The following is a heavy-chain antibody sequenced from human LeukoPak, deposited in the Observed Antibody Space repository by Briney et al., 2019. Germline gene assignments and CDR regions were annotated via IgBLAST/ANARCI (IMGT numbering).Heavy chain of an antibody. Sequence: GGSLRLSCAASGFTFSSYSMNWVRQATGKGLEWVSAIGTAGDTYYPGSVKGRFTISRENAKNSLYLQMNSLRAGDTAVYYCARGLGSDANAFDYWGPGAMGTVSS. CDR1: GFTFSSYS. CDR3: ARGLGSDANAFDY. V-gene: IGHV3-13*01. CDR2: IGTAGDT. J-gene: IGHJ3*01. D-gene: IGHD2-21*02.